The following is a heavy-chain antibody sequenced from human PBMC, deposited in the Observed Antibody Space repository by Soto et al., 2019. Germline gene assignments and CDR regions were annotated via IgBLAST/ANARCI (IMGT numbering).Heavy chain of an antibody. V-gene: IGHV4-59*02. CDR3: ARGPGASDYYFDY. J-gene: IGHJ4*02. CDR1: GGSVSSYW. Sequence: PSETLSLTCSVSGGSVSSYWWSWIRQPPGKGLERIGYIYYTGSTNYSPSLKGRVTISLDASKSQFSLKLTSVTAADTAVYYRARGPGASDYYFDYWGPGTLVTVSS. CDR2: IYYTGST. D-gene: IGHD3-10*01.